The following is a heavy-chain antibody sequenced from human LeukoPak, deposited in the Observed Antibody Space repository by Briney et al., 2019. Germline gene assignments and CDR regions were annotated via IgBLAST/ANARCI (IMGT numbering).Heavy chain of an antibody. J-gene: IGHJ4*02. CDR1: GFSFSSYW. Sequence: GGSLRLSCAVSGFSFSSYWMHWVRQAPGKGLVWVSRISTDGSSTIYADSVRGRFTISRDNPKNTLYLQMDSLRAEDTAVYYCARPSSGWYGSWGQGTLVTVSS. D-gene: IGHD6-19*01. V-gene: IGHV3-74*01. CDR3: ARPSSGWYGS. CDR2: ISTDGSST.